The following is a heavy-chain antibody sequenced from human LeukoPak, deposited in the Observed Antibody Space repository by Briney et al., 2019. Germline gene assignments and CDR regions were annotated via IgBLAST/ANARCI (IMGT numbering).Heavy chain of an antibody. D-gene: IGHD3-22*01. V-gene: IGHV1-69*05. Sequence: SLKISCEGSRGTFSRYAISWVREAPGQGREWMGGIIPIFGTANYAQKFQGRVTITTDESTSTAYMELSSLRSEHTALYYCARGVGVHYYDSSGYSMGYSGEGTLVTVYS. CDR2: IIPIFGTA. CDR1: RGTFSRYA. J-gene: IGHJ4*02. CDR3: ARGVGVHYYDSSGYSMGY.